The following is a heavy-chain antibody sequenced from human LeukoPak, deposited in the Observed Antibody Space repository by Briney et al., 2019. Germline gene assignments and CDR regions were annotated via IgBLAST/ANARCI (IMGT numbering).Heavy chain of an antibody. CDR3: ARGKQDFDN. CDR1: GFTFSSYA. D-gene: IGHD6-13*01. J-gene: IGHJ4*02. CDR2: ISGSGGST. V-gene: IGHV3-23*01. Sequence: GGSLRLSCAASGFTFSSYAMSWVRQAPGKGLEWVSAISGSGGSTTYADSVKGRFTISRDNAKNTLYLQMNSLRAEDTAVYYCARGKQDFDNWGQGTPVTVSS.